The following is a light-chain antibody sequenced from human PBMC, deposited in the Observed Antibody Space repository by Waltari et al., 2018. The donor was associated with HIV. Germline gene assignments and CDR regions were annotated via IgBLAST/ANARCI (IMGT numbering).Light chain of an antibody. CDR3: LQDFNYPRT. J-gene: IGKJ1*01. V-gene: IGKV1-6*01. Sequence: AIQMTQSQPSLSASVGDRVTITCRASQDIGNDLGWYQQKPGKAPKLLILSASRLQSGIPSRFSGSGSGTDFTLTINSLRPEDFATYWCLQDFNYPRTFGQGTQVEMK. CDR1: QDIGND. CDR2: SAS.